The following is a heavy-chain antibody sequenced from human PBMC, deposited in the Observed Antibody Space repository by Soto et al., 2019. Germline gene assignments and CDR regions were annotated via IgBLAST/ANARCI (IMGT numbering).Heavy chain of an antibody. CDR3: ARGYYDFWSCSPLPFDY. CDR1: GYTFTSYA. V-gene: IGHV1-3*01. J-gene: IGHJ4*02. CDR2: INAGNGNT. Sequence: WASVKVSCKASGYTFTSYAMHWVRQAPGQRLEWMGWINAGNGNTKYSQKFQGRVTITRDTSASTAYMELSSLRSEDTAVYYCARGYYDFWSCSPLPFDYWGQGTLVTVSS. D-gene: IGHD3-3*01.